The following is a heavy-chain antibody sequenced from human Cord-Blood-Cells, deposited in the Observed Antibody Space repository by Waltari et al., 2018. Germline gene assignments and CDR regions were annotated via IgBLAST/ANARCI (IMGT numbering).Heavy chain of an antibody. J-gene: IGHJ6*02. CDR1: GDSVSSTSAA. Sequence: QVQLQQSGPGLGKSSQTLSLTCAISGDSVSSTSAAWNWLRHAPSRGLEWLGRTDYRSKWYNDYAVSVKSRITINPDTSKNQFSLQLNSVTPEDTAVYYCARVAAAGYYYYYGMDVWGQGTTVTVSS. CDR3: ARVAAAGYYYYYGMDV. CDR2: TDYRSKWYN. D-gene: IGHD6-13*01. V-gene: IGHV6-1*01.